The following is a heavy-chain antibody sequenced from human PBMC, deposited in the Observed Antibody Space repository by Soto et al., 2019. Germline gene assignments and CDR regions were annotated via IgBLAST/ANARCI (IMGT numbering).Heavy chain of an antibody. CDR1: GFTFSSYI. V-gene: IGHV3-48*01. CDR3: ARDRYGSGSYHCDY. CDR2: ISSSSSTI. D-gene: IGHD3-10*01. Sequence: GGSLRLSCAASGFTFSSYIVNWVRQAPGKGLEWVSYISSSSSTIYYADSVKGRFTISRDNAKNSLYLQMNSLRAEDTSVYYCARDRYGSGSYHCDYWGQGTLFTVTS. J-gene: IGHJ4*02.